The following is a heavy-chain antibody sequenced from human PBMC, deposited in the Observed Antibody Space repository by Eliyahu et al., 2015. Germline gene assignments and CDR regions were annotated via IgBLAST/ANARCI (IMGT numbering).Heavy chain of an antibody. V-gene: IGHV1-69*06. CDR3: ARVPIRDYGDLNPPADFDY. CDR1: GGTFSSYA. D-gene: IGHD4-17*01. Sequence: QVQLVQSGAEVKKPGSSVKVSCKASGGTFSSYAISWVRQAPGQGLEWMGGIIPIFGTANYAQKFQGRVTITADKSTSTAYMELSSLRSEDTAVYYCARVPIRDYGDLNPPADFDYWGQGTLVTVSS. CDR2: IIPIFGTA. J-gene: IGHJ4*02.